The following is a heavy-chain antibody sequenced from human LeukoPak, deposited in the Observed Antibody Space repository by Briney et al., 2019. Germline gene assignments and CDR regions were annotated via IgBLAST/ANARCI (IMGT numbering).Heavy chain of an antibody. CDR3: ARSGLSRFGF. D-gene: IGHD2/OR15-2a*01. J-gene: IGHJ4*02. V-gene: IGHV3-23*01. CDR2: FSGSGGST. Sequence: PGGSLTLSCLASGFIFSNYAMSWVRPAPGKGLQWVSAFSGSGGSTYYADSVKGRFTISRDNSRNTLYLQMNSLRAEDTAVYYCARSGLSRFGFWGQGTLVTVSS. CDR1: GFIFSNYA.